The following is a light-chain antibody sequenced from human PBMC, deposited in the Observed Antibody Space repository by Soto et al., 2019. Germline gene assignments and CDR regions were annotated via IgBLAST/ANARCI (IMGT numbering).Light chain of an antibody. J-gene: IGKJ1*01. CDR3: QQYGSSST. Sequence: EIVLTHSPATLSLSPGEISTLSCRASQSLSSSYLAWHQQKPGQAPRLLIYGASSRATGIPDRFSGSGSGTDFTLTISRLEPEDFAVYYCQQYGSSSTFGQGTKVDI. CDR2: GAS. V-gene: IGKV3-20*01. CDR1: QSLSSSY.